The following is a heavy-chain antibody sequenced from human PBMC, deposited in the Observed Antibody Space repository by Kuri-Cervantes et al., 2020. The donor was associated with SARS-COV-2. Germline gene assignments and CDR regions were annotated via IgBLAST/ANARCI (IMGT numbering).Heavy chain of an antibody. V-gene: IGHV3-21*01. D-gene: IGHD1-26*01. Sequence: GESLKISCAASGFILSSHSVNWVRQAPGKGLEWVSSIGSRSSSTYYSDSVRGRFTISRDNAKNSLYLQMNSLRAEDTAVYYCATVGATRDHDAFDIWGQGTMVTVSS. CDR3: ATVGATRDHDAFDI. J-gene: IGHJ3*02. CDR2: IGSRSSST. CDR1: GFILSSHS.